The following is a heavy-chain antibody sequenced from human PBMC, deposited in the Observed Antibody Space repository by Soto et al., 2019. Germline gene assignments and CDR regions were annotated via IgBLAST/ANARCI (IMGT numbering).Heavy chain of an antibody. D-gene: IGHD4-17*01. J-gene: IGHJ3*02. CDR2: IKQDGSEK. CDR3: ARVHGDYVRDAFDI. CDR1: GFTFSSYW. Sequence: GGSLRLSCAASGFTFSSYWMSWVRQAPGKGLEWVANIKQDGSEKYYVDSVKGRFTISRDNAKNSLYLQMNSRRAEDTAVYYCARVHGDYVRDAFDIWGQGTMVTVSS. V-gene: IGHV3-7*01.